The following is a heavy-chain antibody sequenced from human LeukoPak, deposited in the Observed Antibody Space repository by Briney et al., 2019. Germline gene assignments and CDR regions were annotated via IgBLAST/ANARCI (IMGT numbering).Heavy chain of an antibody. V-gene: IGHV1-18*04. J-gene: IGHJ6*04. CDR3: ARDGLGSSWTNYYGMDV. CDR2: ISAYNGNT. Sequence: ASVKVSCKASGYTFTSYGISWVRQAPGQGLEWMGWISAYNGNTNYAQKLQGRVTMTTDTSTSTAYMELRSLRSDDTAVYYCARDGLGSSWTNYYGMDVWGKGTTVTVSS. D-gene: IGHD6-13*01. CDR1: GYTFTSYG.